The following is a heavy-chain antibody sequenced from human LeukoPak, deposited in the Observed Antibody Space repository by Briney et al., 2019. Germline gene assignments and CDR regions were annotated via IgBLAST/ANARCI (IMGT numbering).Heavy chain of an antibody. V-gene: IGHV3-74*01. CDR3: ARGQWLSPFDY. Sequence: GGSLRLSCAASGFTFSSYWMHWVRQAPGKGLVWVSRINSDGSSTSYADSVKGRFTISRDNAKNTLYLQMNSLRAEDTAVYYSARGQWLSPFDYWGQGTLVTVSS. CDR1: GFTFSSYW. J-gene: IGHJ4*02. CDR2: INSDGSST. D-gene: IGHD6-19*01.